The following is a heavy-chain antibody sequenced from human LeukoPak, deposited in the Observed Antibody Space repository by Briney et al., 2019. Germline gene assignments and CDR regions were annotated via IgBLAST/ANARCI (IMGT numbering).Heavy chain of an antibody. D-gene: IGHD2/OR15-2a*01. CDR2: IYYSGST. Sequence: SETLSLTCTVPGGSISSGGYYWGWIRQPPGKGLEWTGDIYYSGSTYYNPSLKSRVTISVDTSKNQFSLKLSSVTAADTAVYYCARAQFRPIVADAFDIWGQGTMVTVSS. CDR1: GGSISSGGYY. V-gene: IGHV4-31*03. CDR3: ARAQFRPIVADAFDI. J-gene: IGHJ3*02.